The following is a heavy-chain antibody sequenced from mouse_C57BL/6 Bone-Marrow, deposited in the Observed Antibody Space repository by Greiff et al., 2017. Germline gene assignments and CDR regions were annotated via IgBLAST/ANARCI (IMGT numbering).Heavy chain of an antibody. J-gene: IGHJ1*03. Sequence: EVQLQQSGPELVKPGASVKISCKASGYTFTDYYMNWVKQSHGKSLEWIGDINPNNGGTSYNQKFKGKATLTVDKSSSTAYMELRSLTSEDSAVYYCVSDGYGDWYFDVWGTGTTVTVSS. V-gene: IGHV1-26*01. CDR2: INPNNGGT. CDR1: GYTFTDYY. D-gene: IGHD2-2*01. CDR3: VSDGYGDWYFDV.